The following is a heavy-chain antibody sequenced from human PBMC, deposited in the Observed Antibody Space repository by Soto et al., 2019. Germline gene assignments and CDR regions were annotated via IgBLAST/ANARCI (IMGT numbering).Heavy chain of an antibody. J-gene: IGHJ4*02. V-gene: IGHV4-31*03. D-gene: IGHD5-12*01. CDR3: AREREMATTIDY. CDR2: IYYSGST. Sequence: PSEIQSLTYTVSGGSISSGDDYWSWIHQHPGKGLEWIGYIYYSGSTYYNPSRKSRVTISVDTSKNQFSLKLSSVTAADTAVYYCAREREMATTIDYWGQGTLVTVSS. CDR1: GGSISSGDDY.